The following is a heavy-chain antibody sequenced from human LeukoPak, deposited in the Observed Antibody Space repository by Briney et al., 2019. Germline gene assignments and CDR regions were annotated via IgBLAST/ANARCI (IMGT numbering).Heavy chain of an antibody. CDR2: FDPEAGET. J-gene: IGHJ4*02. Sequence: ASVKVSCKVSGYSLTKLSMHWVRQAPGKGLEWMGGFDPEAGETIYAQKFQGRVTMTEDTSSDTGYMELSSLRSDDTAMYYCAKDHCGGGACYPYSFDYWGQGTLVTVSS. CDR1: GYSLTKLS. V-gene: IGHV1-24*01. CDR3: AKDHCGGGACYPYSFDY. D-gene: IGHD2-15*01.